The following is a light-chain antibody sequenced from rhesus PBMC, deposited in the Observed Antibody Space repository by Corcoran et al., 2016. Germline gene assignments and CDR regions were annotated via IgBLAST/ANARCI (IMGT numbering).Light chain of an antibody. Sequence: EIVLTQSPTSMAVSQGERVTISCTASSSVSTSYLHWYQQKPGFPPRLLVYSTLSLAAGVPARFSGRGSGTSYTLTISSMEAEDAANYYWQKGNSIPPWTFGQGTKVEIK. J-gene: IGKJ1*01. CDR2: STL. CDR1: SSVSTS. V-gene: IGKV3-42*01. CDR3: QKGNSIPPWT.